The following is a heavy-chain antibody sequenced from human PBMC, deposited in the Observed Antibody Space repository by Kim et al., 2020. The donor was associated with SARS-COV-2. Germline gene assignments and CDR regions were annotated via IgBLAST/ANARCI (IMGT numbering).Heavy chain of an antibody. CDR1: GFTFSNAW. CDR2: IKSKTDGGKT. CDR3: TTECGGDCYFDY. D-gene: IGHD2-21*02. V-gene: IGHV3-15*01. Sequence: GGSLRLSCAASGFTFSNAWMSWVRQAPGKGLEWVGRIKSKTDGGKTDYAAPVKGRFTISRDDSKNTLYLQMNSLKTEDTAVYYCTTECGGDCYFDYWGQGTLVTVSS. J-gene: IGHJ4*02.